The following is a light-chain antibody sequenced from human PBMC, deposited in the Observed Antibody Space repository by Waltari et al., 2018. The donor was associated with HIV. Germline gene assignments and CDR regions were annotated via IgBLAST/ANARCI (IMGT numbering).Light chain of an antibody. V-gene: IGKV1-8*01. CDR2: AAS. Sequence: AIRMSQSPSSFPASTGDRVSVTCRTSQDISGYLAWYQQKPGKAPKLLIYAASTLQSGVPARFSGGGSGTEFTLTISCLQSDDFATYYCQQYYSKSPTFGQGTKVEI. CDR3: QQYYSKSPT. J-gene: IGKJ1*01. CDR1: QDISGY.